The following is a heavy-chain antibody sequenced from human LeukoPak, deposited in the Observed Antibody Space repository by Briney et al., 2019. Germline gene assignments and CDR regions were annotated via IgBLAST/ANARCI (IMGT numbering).Heavy chain of an antibody. Sequence: GGSLRLSCAASGFTVSSSYMSWVRQAPGKGLEWVSLIYSAGSTYYADSVKGRFTISRDNSKNTLYLQMNSLRAEDTAVYYCARKTPRFGDYDYWGQGTTVTVSS. V-gene: IGHV3-66*01. CDR2: IYSAGST. CDR3: ARKTPRFGDYDY. J-gene: IGHJ4*03. CDR1: GFTVSSSY. D-gene: IGHD2-15*01.